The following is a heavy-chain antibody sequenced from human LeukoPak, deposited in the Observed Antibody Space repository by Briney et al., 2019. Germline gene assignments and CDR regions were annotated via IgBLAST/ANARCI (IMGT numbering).Heavy chain of an antibody. J-gene: IGHJ6*02. D-gene: IGHD2-2*01. Sequence: SETLSLTCTVSGGSISSSFYYWGWIRQPPGKGLEWIGSIYYSGSTYYNPSLKSRVTISVDTSKNQFSLKLSSVTAADTAVYYCAKIPAAPPRYYYYGMDVWGQGTTVTVSS. CDR2: IYYSGST. V-gene: IGHV4-39*01. CDR1: GGSISSSFYY. CDR3: AKIPAAPPRYYYYGMDV.